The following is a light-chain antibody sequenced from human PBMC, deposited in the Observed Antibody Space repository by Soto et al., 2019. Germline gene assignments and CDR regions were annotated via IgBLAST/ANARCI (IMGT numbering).Light chain of an antibody. V-gene: IGKV1-5*01. J-gene: IGKJ2*01. CDR3: QHYNF. CDR1: QTFGTW. CDR2: DAS. Sequence: DIQLTQSPSTLSASVGDRVTITCRASQTFGTWLAWYQQKPGKAPKLLIYDASTLQSGVPSRFSGSGSGTEFTLSISSLQPDDFATYFCQHYNFFGQGTELEIK.